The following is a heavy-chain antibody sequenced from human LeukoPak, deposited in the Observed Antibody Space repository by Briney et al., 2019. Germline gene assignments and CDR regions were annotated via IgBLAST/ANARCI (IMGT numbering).Heavy chain of an antibody. CDR1: GYTFTSYY. J-gene: IGHJ5*02. CDR3: ASSWNLDANWFDP. Sequence: GASVKVSSKASGYTFTSYYMHWVRQAPGQGLEWMGIINPSGGSTSYAQKFQGRVTMTRDTSTSTVYMELSSLRSEDTAVYYCASSWNLDANWFDPWGQGTLVTVSS. CDR2: INPSGGST. V-gene: IGHV1-46*01. D-gene: IGHD1-7*01.